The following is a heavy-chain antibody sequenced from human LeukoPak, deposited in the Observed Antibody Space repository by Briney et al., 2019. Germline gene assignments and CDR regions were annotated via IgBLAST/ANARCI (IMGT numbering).Heavy chain of an antibody. D-gene: IGHD6-19*01. CDR2: MNPNSGNT. J-gene: IGHJ6*03. Sequence: GASVKVSCKASGYTFTSYDINWVRQATGQGLEWMGWMNPNSGNTGYAQKFQGRVTMTRNTSISTAYMELSSLRSEDTAVYYCARGPHSSGWYHVRYYYYMDVWGKGTTVTVSS. V-gene: IGHV1-8*01. CDR3: ARGPHSSGWYHVRYYYYMDV. CDR1: GYTFTSYD.